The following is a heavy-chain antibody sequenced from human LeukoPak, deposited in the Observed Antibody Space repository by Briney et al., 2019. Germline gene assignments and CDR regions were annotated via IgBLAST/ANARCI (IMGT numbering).Heavy chain of an antibody. CDR2: INHSGST. CDR3: ARAKGWLEGHYYDSSGPLDY. CDR1: GGSISSHY. Sequence: SETLSLTCTVSGGSISSHYWSWIRQPPGKGLEWIGEINHSGSTNYNPSLKSRVTISVDTSKNQFSLKLSSVTAADTAVYYCARAKGWLEGHYYDSSGPLDYWGQGTLVTVSS. V-gene: IGHV4-34*01. D-gene: IGHD3-22*01. J-gene: IGHJ4*02.